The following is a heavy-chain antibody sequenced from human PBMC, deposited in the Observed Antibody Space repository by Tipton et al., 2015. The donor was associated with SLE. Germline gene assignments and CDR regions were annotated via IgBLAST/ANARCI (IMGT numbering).Heavy chain of an antibody. V-gene: IGHV4-38-2*02. CDR2: IYHSGIT. Sequence: TLSLTCTVSGASISTHYWGWLRRPPGRGLEWIGNIYHSGITYYNPSLKSRVTISLDTSKNQFSLKVDSVTAADTAVYFCARESRYSSNWLNAFDVWGQGTMVTVSS. D-gene: IGHD6-13*01. J-gene: IGHJ3*01. CDR3: ARESRYSSNWLNAFDV. CDR1: GASISTHY.